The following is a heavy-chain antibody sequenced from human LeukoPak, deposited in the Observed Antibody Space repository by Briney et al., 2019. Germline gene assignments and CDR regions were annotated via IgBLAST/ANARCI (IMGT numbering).Heavy chain of an antibody. D-gene: IGHD3-9*01. Sequence: GGSLRLSCAASGFTFSNYAMSWVRQAPGKGLEWVSAITGGGSGIYCADSMKSRFTISRDNSKNTLYLQINSLRAEDTAVYYCAKWGDYDVLTGYYVSDYWGQGTLVTVSS. CDR2: ITGGGSGI. CDR1: GFTFSNYA. J-gene: IGHJ4*02. CDR3: AKWGDYDVLTGYYVSDY. V-gene: IGHV3-23*01.